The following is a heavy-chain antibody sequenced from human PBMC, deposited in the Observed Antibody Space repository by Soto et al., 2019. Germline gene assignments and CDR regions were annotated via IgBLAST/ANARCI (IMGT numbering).Heavy chain of an antibody. CDR1: GGSINSYY. CDR3: ARGPVGFGDFSLDY. J-gene: IGHJ4*02. CDR2: IYSGGST. D-gene: IGHD3-10*01. V-gene: IGHV4-4*07. Sequence: QVQLQESGPGLVKPSETLSLTCTVSGGSINSYYWSWIRQPAGKGLEWIGRIYSGGSTNYNPSLKSRLTVSVDTSKNQFSLKLNSVTAADTAVYYCARGPVGFGDFSLDYWGQGTLVTVSS.